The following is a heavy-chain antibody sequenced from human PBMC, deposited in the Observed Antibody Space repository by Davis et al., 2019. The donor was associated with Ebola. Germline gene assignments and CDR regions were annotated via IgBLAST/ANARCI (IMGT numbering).Heavy chain of an antibody. CDR2: MNPNSGNT. J-gene: IGHJ6*02. CDR1: GYTFTSYD. D-gene: IGHD4-17*01. Sequence: ASVKVSCKASGYTFTSYDINWVRQATGQGLEWMGWMNPNSGNTGYAQKFQGRVTMTRNTSISTAYMELSSLRSEDTAVYYCARSLYGDYAWGYYYYYYGMDVWGQGTTVTVSS. CDR3: ARSLYGDYAWGYYYYYYGMDV. V-gene: IGHV1-8*01.